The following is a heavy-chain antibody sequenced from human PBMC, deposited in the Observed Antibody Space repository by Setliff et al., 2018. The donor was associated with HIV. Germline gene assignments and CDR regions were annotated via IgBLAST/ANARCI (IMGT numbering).Heavy chain of an antibody. CDR2: IIPSLGIA. D-gene: IGHD6-19*01. V-gene: IGHV1-69*10. CDR3: AMAISGWYTHGATFDY. CDR1: GGTFSSYA. J-gene: IGHJ4*02. Sequence: SVKVSCKASGGTFSSYAISWVRQAPGQGLEWMGGIIPSLGIANYAQKFQGRVTITADKSTSAAYMELSSLRSEDTAVYFCAMAISGWYTHGATFDYWGRRTLVTVSS.